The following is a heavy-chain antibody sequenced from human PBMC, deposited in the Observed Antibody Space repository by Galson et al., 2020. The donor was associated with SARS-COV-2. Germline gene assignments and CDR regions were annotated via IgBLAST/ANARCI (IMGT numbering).Heavy chain of an antibody. CDR2: IYHSETT. CDR1: GDSISTYGYS. J-gene: IGHJ3*02. V-gene: IGHV4-30-2*01. D-gene: IGHD3-10*01. Sequence: SENLSLTCAVSGDSISTYGYSWSWIRQPPGKGLEWIGYIYHSETTQYNPSLQSRVSISVDSTKNQFSLILNSVTAADTAVYYCARFKREYAFDIWGQGSMVTVSS. CDR3: ARFKREYAFDI.